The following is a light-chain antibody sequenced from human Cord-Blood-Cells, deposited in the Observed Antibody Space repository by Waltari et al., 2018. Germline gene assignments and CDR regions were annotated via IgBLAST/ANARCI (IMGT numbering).Light chain of an antibody. Sequence: DIQMTQSPSTLPASVGDRVTITCRASQSISSWLAWYQQKPGKVPKLLIYKASSLESGVPSRFSGSGSGTEFTLTISSLQPDDFATYYCQQYNSYSTFGQGTKVEIK. CDR1: QSISSW. CDR3: QQYNSYST. J-gene: IGKJ1*01. CDR2: KAS. V-gene: IGKV1-5*03.